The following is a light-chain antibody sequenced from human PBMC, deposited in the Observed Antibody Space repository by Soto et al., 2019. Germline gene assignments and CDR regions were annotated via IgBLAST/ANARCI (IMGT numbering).Light chain of an antibody. CDR2: KAS. J-gene: IGKJ2*01. CDR1: QNIDIS. Sequence: DIQMTQSPSTLSASVGDRVTITCRASQNIDISLAWYQQKPGKAPNLLIYKASILESGVPSRFRGSGSGTELTLTLSSLQPDDFATYFCLSYDSYSYTFGQGTNLQIK. V-gene: IGKV1-5*03. CDR3: LSYDSYSYT.